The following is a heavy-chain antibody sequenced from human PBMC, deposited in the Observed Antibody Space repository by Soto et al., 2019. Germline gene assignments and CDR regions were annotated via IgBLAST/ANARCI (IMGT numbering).Heavy chain of an antibody. V-gene: IGHV3-30*18. CDR3: AKGSTVAGTSDY. CDR1: GFTFSDYV. D-gene: IGHD6-19*01. J-gene: IGHJ4*02. Sequence: GGSLRLSCAAYGFTFSDYVMHWVRQAPGKGLEWVALISYNGNNKYYADPVRGRFTISRDNSKNMLSLQMNSLRPDDTAVYYCAKGSTVAGTSDYWGQGSLVTVSS. CDR2: ISYNGNNK.